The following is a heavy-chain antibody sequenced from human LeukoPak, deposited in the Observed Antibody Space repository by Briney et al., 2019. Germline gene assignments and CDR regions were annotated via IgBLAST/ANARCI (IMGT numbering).Heavy chain of an antibody. Sequence: PGGSLRLSCAASGFTFSSYGMHWVRQAPGRGLEWVAVISYDGSNKYYADSVKGRFTISRDNSKNTLYLQMNSLRAEDTAVYYCAKDRGPYIVVVVAATGFDYWGQGTLLSVSS. CDR1: GFTFSSYG. V-gene: IGHV3-30*18. J-gene: IGHJ4*02. CDR3: AKDRGPYIVVVVAATGFDY. CDR2: ISYDGSNK. D-gene: IGHD2-15*01.